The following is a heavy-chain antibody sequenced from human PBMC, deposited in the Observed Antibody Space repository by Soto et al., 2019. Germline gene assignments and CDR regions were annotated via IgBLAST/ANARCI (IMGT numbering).Heavy chain of an antibody. CDR1: GDSISTFY. CDR2: VYYTGST. V-gene: IGHV4-59*01. J-gene: IGHJ4*02. CDR3: ARGRTVRNYADDSSDYFYFFDY. D-gene: IGHD3-22*01. Sequence: GTLALTCTVSGDSISTFYWGGIRQSPGKELEWIGYVYYTGSTNYNPSLKSRVTISVDRSKNQFSLELTSANAAETAVYYCARGRTVRNYADDSSDYFYFFDYWGQGTQVTVSS.